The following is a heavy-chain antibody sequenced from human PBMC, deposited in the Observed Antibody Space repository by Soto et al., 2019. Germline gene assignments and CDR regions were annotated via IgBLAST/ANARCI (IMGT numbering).Heavy chain of an antibody. CDR3: LGNAYTSA. Sequence: EVQLVESGGGLVQPGGSLRLSCAASGFTFSRYWIHWVRQAPGKGLVWVSRISPDGSSTDYADSVKGRFTISRDNAKNTLYLQMSSLRAEDTAIYYCLGNAYTSAWGQGTLVIVSS. J-gene: IGHJ5*02. CDR2: ISPDGSST. D-gene: IGHD6-19*01. V-gene: IGHV3-74*01. CDR1: GFTFSRYW.